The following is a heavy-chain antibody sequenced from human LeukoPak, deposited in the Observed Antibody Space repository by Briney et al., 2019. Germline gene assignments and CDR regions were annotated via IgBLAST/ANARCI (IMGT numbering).Heavy chain of an antibody. D-gene: IGHD3-22*01. CDR2: INHSGST. CDR1: GGSFSGYY. J-gene: IGHJ5*02. CDR3: ARSSYYYDSSGSFDP. Sequence: SETLSLTCAVYGGSFSGYYWSWIRQPPGKGLEWIGEINHSGSTNYNPSLKSRVTISVDTSKNQFSLKLSSVTAADTAVYYCARSSYYYDSSGSFDPWGQGTLVTVSS. V-gene: IGHV4-34*01.